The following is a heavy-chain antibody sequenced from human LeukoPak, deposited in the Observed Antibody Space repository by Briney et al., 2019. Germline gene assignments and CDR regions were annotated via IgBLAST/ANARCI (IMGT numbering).Heavy chain of an antibody. D-gene: IGHD2-8*02. CDR3: ARDQVECTGGTCQSRVGFDF. J-gene: IGHJ4*02. Sequence: SETLSLTCTVSGDSISNGVKYWSWIRQHPGRGLEWIGYIYHSGRSYYNPSLKSRITMSLDTSKNQFFLNLSSVTAADTAVYYCARDQVECTGGTCQSRVGFDFWGQGTLVTV. CDR1: GDSISNGVKY. V-gene: IGHV4-31*03. CDR2: IYHSGRS.